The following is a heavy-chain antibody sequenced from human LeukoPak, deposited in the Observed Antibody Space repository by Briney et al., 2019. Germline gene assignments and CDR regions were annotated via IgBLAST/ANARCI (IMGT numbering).Heavy chain of an antibody. CDR3: ARQTRRRQDYYYYYMDV. CDR1: GYTFTSYA. V-gene: IGHV1-69*06. D-gene: IGHD5-24*01. Sequence: GASVKVSCKASGYTFTSYAISWVRQAPGQGLEWMGGIIPIFGTANYAQKFQGRVTITADKSTSTAYMELSSLRSEDTAVYYCARQTRRRQDYYYYYMDVWGKGTTVTVSS. J-gene: IGHJ6*03. CDR2: IIPIFGTA.